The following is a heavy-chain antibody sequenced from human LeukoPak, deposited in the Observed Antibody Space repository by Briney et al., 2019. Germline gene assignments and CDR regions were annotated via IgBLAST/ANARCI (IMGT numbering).Heavy chain of an antibody. CDR2: ISSSSSYT. V-gene: IGHV3-11*05. CDR1: GFTFSDYY. D-gene: IGHD4-17*01. J-gene: IGHJ6*02. Sequence: PGGSLTLSCAASGFTFSDYYMSWIRQAPGKGLEWVSYISSSSSYTNYADSVKGRFTISRDNAKNSLYLQMNSLRAEDTAVYYCARDRVRVTTVFTWEVYYYGMDVWGQGTTVTVSS. CDR3: ARDRVRVTTVFTWEVYYYGMDV.